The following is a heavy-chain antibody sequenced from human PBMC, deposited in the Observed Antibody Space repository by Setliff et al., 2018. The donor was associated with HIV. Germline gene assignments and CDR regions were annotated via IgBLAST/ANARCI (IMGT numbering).Heavy chain of an antibody. CDR2: INIRNGNT. V-gene: IGHV1-18*04. J-gene: IGHJ6*03. CDR1: GYTFTRYA. Sequence: ASVKVSCKTSGYTFTRYAISWVRQAPGQGLEWMGWINIRNGNTYYAQNFQGRVTMTRDTSRKTAYMELKRLTSDDTAVYYCARDGVWDEYYYYYMDVWGKGTTVTVSS. D-gene: IGHD3-16*01. CDR3: ARDGVWDEYYYYYMDV.